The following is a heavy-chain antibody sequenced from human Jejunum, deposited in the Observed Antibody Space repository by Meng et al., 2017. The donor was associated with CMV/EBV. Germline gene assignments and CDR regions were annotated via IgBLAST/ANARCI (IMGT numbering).Heavy chain of an antibody. V-gene: IGHV4-59*01. CDR2: IYYTGTT. CDR1: GGSISSSY. J-gene: IGHJ5*01. Sequence: QVQLQESGPGLVKPSATLSLTCTVSGGSISSSYWSWIRQPPGKGLEWIGYIYYTGTTNYNPSLKSRVTISLDTSKNQFSLKLTSMTAADTAVYYCARGAGWYAFWGQGTLVTVSS. CDR3: ARGAGWYAF.